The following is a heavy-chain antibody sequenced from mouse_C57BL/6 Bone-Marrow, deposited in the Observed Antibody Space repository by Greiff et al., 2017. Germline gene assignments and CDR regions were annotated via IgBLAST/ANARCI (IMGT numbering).Heavy chain of an antibody. CDR3: ARLRRPRSYFDY. J-gene: IGHJ2*01. D-gene: IGHD2-12*01. CDR1: GFTFRSYA. Sequence: EVHLVESGGGLVKPGGSLKLSCAASGFTFRSYAMSWVRQTPEKRLAWVATISDGGSYTYYPDNVKGRFTISRDNAKNNLYLQMSHLKSEDTAMYYCARLRRPRSYFDYWGQGTTLTVSS. CDR2: ISDGGSYT. V-gene: IGHV5-4*01.